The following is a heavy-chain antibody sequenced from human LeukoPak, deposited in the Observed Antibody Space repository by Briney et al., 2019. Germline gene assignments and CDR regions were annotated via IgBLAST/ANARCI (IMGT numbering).Heavy chain of an antibody. CDR3: ARADYSKARGWFDP. J-gene: IGHJ5*02. Sequence: GASVKVSCKASGYTFTGYYMHWVRQAPGQGLEWMGWINPNSGGTNYAQKFQVRVTMTRDTSISTAYMELSRLRSDDTAVYYCARADYSKARGWFDPWGQGTLVTVSS. D-gene: IGHD4-11*01. V-gene: IGHV1-2*02. CDR2: INPNSGGT. CDR1: GYTFTGYY.